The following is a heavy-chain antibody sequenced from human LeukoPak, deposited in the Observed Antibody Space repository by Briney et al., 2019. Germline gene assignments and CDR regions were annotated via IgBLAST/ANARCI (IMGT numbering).Heavy chain of an antibody. Sequence: GGSLRLSCAASGFTFSSYAMSWVRQAPGKGLEWVSAISGSGGSTYYADSVKGRFTISRDNSKNTLYLQMNSLRAEDTAVYYCANGLWELRSVDYWGQGTPVTVSS. D-gene: IGHD1-26*01. J-gene: IGHJ4*02. CDR3: ANGLWELRSVDY. CDR2: ISGSGGST. CDR1: GFTFSSYA. V-gene: IGHV3-23*01.